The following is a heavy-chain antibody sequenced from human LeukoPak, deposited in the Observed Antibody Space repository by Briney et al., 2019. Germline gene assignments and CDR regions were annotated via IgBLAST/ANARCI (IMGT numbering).Heavy chain of an antibody. Sequence: GGSLRLSCAASGFTFSNYAMHWVRQAPGKGLEWVAVISYDGNNKYYADSVKSRFTISRDNSKNTLYLQMNSLRPEDTAVYYCARDIGNYFDFWGQGTLVTVSS. J-gene: IGHJ4*02. V-gene: IGHV3-30-3*01. CDR3: ARDIGNYFDF. D-gene: IGHD3-16*02. CDR2: ISYDGNNK. CDR1: GFTFSNYA.